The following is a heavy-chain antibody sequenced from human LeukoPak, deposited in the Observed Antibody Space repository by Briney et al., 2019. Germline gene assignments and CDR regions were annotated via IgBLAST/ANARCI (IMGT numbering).Heavy chain of an antibody. D-gene: IGHD6-19*01. CDR1: GGSISSSSYS. CDR3: ARDPTRYSSGWYTGGYWFDP. V-gene: IGHV4-39*02. Sequence: SETLSLTCTVSGGSISSSSYSWGWIRQPPGKGLEWIGSIYYSGSTYYNPSLKSRVTISVDTSKNQFSLKLSSVTAADTAVYYCARDPTRYSSGWYTGGYWFDPWGQGTLVTVSS. CDR2: IYYSGST. J-gene: IGHJ5*02.